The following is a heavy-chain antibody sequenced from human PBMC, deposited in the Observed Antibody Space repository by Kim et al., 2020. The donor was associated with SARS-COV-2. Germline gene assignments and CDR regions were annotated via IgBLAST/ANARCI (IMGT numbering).Heavy chain of an antibody. D-gene: IGHD2-15*01. Sequence: SETLSLTCTVSGGSISSSSYYWGWIRQPPGKGLEWIGSIYYSGSTYYNPSLKSRVTISVDTSKNQFSLKLSSVTAADTAVYYCARTIRSGYCSGGSCQAFDPWGQGTLVTVSS. CDR1: GGSISSSSYY. CDR2: IYYSGST. V-gene: IGHV4-39*01. CDR3: ARTIRSGYCSGGSCQAFDP. J-gene: IGHJ5*02.